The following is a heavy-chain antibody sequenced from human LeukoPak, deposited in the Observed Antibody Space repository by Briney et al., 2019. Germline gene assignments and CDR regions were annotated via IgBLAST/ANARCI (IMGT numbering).Heavy chain of an antibody. D-gene: IGHD3-22*01. CDR3: AKSQGHYDSSGYSPYYFDY. V-gene: IGHV3-30*04. Sequence: GGSLRLSCAASGFTFSNYAMHWVRQAPGKGLEWVAAISYDGSNKKYADSVKGRFTISRDNSKNTLYLQMNSLRAEDTAVYYCAKSQGHYDSSGYSPYYFDYWGQGTLVTVSS. CDR2: ISYDGSNK. CDR1: GFTFSNYA. J-gene: IGHJ4*02.